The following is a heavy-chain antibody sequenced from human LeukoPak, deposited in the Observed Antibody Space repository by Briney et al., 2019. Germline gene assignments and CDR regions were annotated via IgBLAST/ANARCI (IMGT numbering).Heavy chain of an antibody. CDR3: AKDRGIAVAGIYDY. CDR1: GFTFSSYG. CDR2: IWYDGSNK. J-gene: IGHJ4*02. D-gene: IGHD6-19*01. V-gene: IGHV3-33*06. Sequence: PGGSLRLSCAASGFTFSSYGMHWVRQAPGKGLEWVAVIWYDGSNKYYADSVKGRFTTSRDNSKNTLYLQMNSLRAEDTAVYYCAKDRGIAVAGIYDYWGQGTLVTVSS.